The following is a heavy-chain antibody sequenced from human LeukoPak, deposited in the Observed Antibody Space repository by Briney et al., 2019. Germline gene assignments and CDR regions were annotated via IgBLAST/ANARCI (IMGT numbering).Heavy chain of an antibody. V-gene: IGHV7-4-1*02. D-gene: IGHD2-21*02. CDR2: INTKTGNP. CDR1: GYTFTSYA. CDR3: ARDQRYCGGDCYDAFDI. Sequence: ASVKVSCKASGYTFTSYAMNWVRQAPGQGLEWMGWINTKTGNPTYAQGFTGRFVFSLDTPVSTTYLQISSLKADDTAVYYCARDQRYCGGDCYDAFDIWGQGTMVTVSS. J-gene: IGHJ3*02.